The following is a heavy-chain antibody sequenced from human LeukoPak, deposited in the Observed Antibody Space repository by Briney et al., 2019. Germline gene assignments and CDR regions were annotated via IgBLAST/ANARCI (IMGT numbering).Heavy chain of an antibody. CDR1: GFTFSSYG. Sequence: GGSLRLSCAASGFTFSSYGMHWVRQAPGKGLEWVAVISYDENNKYYADSVKGRFTISRDNSKNTLYLQMNSLRAEDTAVYYCAKEGLRGYSYGPYYFDYWGQGTLVTVSS. D-gene: IGHD5-18*01. J-gene: IGHJ4*02. CDR2: ISYDENNK. V-gene: IGHV3-30*18. CDR3: AKEGLRGYSYGPYYFDY.